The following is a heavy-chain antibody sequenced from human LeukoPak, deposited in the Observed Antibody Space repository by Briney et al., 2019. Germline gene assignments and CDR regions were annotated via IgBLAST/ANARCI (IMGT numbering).Heavy chain of an antibody. CDR3: ARVPPDRVPQAWFDP. J-gene: IGHJ5*02. CDR1: GYSISSGYY. Sequence: PSETLSLTCTVSGYSISSGYYWGWIRQPPGKGLEWIGSMYYNGSTYYNPSLKSRVTISINTSKNQFSLKLSSVTAADTAVYYCARVPPDRVPQAWFDPWGQGTLVTVSS. CDR2: MYYNGST. D-gene: IGHD3-16*02. V-gene: IGHV4-38-2*02.